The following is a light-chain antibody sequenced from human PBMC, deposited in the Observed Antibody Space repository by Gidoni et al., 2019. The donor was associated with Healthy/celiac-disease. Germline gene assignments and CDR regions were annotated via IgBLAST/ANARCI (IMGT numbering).Light chain of an antibody. V-gene: IGKV1-39*01. Sequence: IQMTQSPSSLSASVGDRVTITRRASQSISSYLNWYQQIPGKATKLLFYAASSLQSGVPSRFSGSGSGTDFTLTISRLQPEDFATYYAGQSYRTPRTFGQGTKVEIK. CDR1: QSISSY. CDR2: AAS. J-gene: IGKJ1*01. CDR3: GQSYRTPRT.